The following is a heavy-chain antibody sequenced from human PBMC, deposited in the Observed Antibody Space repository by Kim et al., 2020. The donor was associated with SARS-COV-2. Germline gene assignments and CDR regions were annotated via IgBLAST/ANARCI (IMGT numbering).Heavy chain of an antibody. V-gene: IGHV1-3*01. J-gene: IGHJ4*02. Sequence: GNGNTLYSQKFQGRATFTTDTSASTAYMELSFLRSEDSAVYYCLGGFYFDYWGQGTLVTVSS. CDR2: GNGNT. D-gene: IGHD3-16*01. CDR3: LGGFYFDY.